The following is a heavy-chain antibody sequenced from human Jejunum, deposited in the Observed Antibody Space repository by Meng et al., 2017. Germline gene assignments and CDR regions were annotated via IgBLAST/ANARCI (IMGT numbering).Heavy chain of an antibody. Sequence: GGSLRLSCAASGFTFSNAWMSWVRQAPGKGLEWVGRIKSKTYGGTTDYAAPVEGRFIISRDDSKNTLYLQMNSLKTEDTAVYYCTTREGYNYKYWGQGTLVTVSS. D-gene: IGHD5-18*01. CDR1: GFTFSNAW. J-gene: IGHJ4*02. V-gene: IGHV3-15*01. CDR3: TTREGYNYKY. CDR2: IKSKTYGGTT.